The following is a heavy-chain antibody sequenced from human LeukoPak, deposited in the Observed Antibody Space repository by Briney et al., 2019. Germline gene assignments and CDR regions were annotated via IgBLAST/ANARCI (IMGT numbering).Heavy chain of an antibody. CDR3: ARGNGEQQLTGDY. V-gene: IGHV4-30-4*01. J-gene: IGHJ4*02. CDR2: AYYTGRT. CDR1: GGSISSGAYY. D-gene: IGHD6-13*01. Sequence: PSEALSLTFSVSGGSISSGAYYWTWIRQPPGKGLEWIGYAYYTGRTEYNPSLRIRVTTSVDTYKNQCSLKLTSVTAAYTTVYYCARGNGEQQLTGDYWGQGTLVTVSS.